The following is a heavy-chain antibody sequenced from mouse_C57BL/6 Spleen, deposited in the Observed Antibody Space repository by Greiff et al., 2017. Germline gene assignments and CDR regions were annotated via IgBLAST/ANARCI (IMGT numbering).Heavy chain of an antibody. J-gene: IGHJ2*01. V-gene: IGHV1-55*01. CDR1: GYTFTSYW. CDR2: IYPGSGST. Sequence: QVQLKQSGAELVKPGASVKMSCKASGYTFTSYWITWVKQRPGQGLEWIGDIYPGSGSTNYNEKFKSKATLTVDTSSSTAYMQLSSLTSEDSAVYYCARGYYGSSYHFDYWGQGTTLTVSS. D-gene: IGHD1-1*01. CDR3: ARGYYGSSYHFDY.